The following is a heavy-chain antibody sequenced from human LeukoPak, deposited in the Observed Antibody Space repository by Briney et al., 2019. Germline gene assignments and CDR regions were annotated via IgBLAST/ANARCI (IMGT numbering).Heavy chain of an antibody. Sequence: SETLSLTCTVSGGSISSYYWSWIRQPPGKGLEWLGYIYYSGSTNYNPSLKSRVTISVDTSKNQFSLKLSSVTAADTAVYYCAEARYSYGLMGFDYWGQGTLVTVSS. V-gene: IGHV4-59*12. CDR1: GGSISSYY. D-gene: IGHD5-18*01. CDR3: AEARYSYGLMGFDY. J-gene: IGHJ4*02. CDR2: IYYSGST.